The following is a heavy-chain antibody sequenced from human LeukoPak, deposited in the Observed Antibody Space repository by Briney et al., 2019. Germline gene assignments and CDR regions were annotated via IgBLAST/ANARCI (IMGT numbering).Heavy chain of an antibody. V-gene: IGHV3-7*01. CDR3: ARDRALYDSRRGYYYTEDDY. CDR2: INQDGSEK. CDR1: GSAFSTSW. D-gene: IGHD3-22*01. Sequence: QPGGSLRLSCAASGSAFSTSWMSWVRQAPGKGLEWVANINQDGSEKYSVDSVKGRFTISRDNAKSSLYLQMNSLRADDTAVYYCARDRALYDSRRGYYYTEDDYWGQGTLVTVSS. J-gene: IGHJ4*02.